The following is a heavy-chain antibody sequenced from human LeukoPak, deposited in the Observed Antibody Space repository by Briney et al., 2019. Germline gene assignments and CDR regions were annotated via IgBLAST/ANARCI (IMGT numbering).Heavy chain of an antibody. Sequence: SETLSLTCAVYGGSFSGYYWSWIRQPPGKGLEWIGEINHSGSTNYNPSLKSRVTISVDTSKNQFSLKLSSVTAADTAVYYCARRGARGRNYDYVWGSYRRYYFDYWGQGTLVTVSS. J-gene: IGHJ4*02. CDR1: GGSFSGYY. CDR3: ARRGARGRNYDYVWGSYRRYYFDY. D-gene: IGHD3-16*02. V-gene: IGHV4-34*01. CDR2: INHSGST.